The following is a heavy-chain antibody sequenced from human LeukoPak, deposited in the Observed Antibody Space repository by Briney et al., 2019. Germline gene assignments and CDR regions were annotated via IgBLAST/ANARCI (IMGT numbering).Heavy chain of an antibody. CDR3: ARVGDNACDY. CDR2: LRDDTGET. D-gene: IGHD3-10*01. Sequence: WASVTVSCTASGYMFSDYYMHWVRQAPGQGLEWMGWLRDDTGETDSLQTVKGRVTITRDTATNTAYMQLNRLTYDDTAIYFCARVGDNACDYWGQGTVVTVSS. CDR1: GYMFSDYY. J-gene: IGHJ4*02. V-gene: IGHV1-2*02.